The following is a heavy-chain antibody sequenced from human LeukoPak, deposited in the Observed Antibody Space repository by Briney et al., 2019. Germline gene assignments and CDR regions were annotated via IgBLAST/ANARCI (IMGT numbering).Heavy chain of an antibody. CDR1: GYTFTSYD. Sequence: GASVKVSCKTSGYTFTSYDINWGRQAIGQGLEWMGWMNPNSGNTGYAQKFQGRVTMTRNTSISTAYMELSSLRSEDTAVYYCARDLIVNSHLDYWGQGTLVTVSS. CDR2: MNPNSGNT. V-gene: IGHV1-8*01. CDR3: ARDLIVNSHLDY. D-gene: IGHD2/OR15-2a*01. J-gene: IGHJ4*02.